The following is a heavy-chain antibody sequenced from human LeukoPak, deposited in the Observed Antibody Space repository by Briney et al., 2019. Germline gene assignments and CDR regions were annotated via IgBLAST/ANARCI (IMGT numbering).Heavy chain of an antibody. CDR2: IYPRDGST. Sequence: ASVKVSCKASGYTFTNNYLNWVRQAPGQGLEWMGMIYPRDGSTSYAQNFQGRVTVTRDTSTTTVHMELRGLRSEDTAVYYCARDQEGFDYWGQGTVVTVSS. CDR3: ARDQEGFDY. J-gene: IGHJ4*02. V-gene: IGHV1-46*01. CDR1: GYTFTNNY.